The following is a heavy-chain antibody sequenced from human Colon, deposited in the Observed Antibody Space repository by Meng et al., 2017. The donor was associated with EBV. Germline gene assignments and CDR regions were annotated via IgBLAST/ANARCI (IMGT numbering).Heavy chain of an antibody. D-gene: IGHD2-8*02. J-gene: IGHJ4*02. CDR2: IYHSGST. CDR1: GGSITSTNW. CDR3: ARRPTGIDY. V-gene: IGHV4-4*02. Sequence: QVQLQESGPGLVXPXXXLSLTCAVSGGSITSTNWWTWVRQAPGKGLEWIGEIYHSGSTNYNPSLESRVTMSVDTSKNQFSLKLNSVTAADSAVYYCARRPTGIDYWGQGTLVTVSS.